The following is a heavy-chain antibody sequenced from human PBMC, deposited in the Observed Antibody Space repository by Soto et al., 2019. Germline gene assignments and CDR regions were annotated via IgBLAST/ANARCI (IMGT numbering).Heavy chain of an antibody. J-gene: IGHJ2*01. CDR2: IYYTGYT. CDR1: GGPISSGSYY. D-gene: IGHD5-18*01. V-gene: IGHV4-39*01. CDR3: ARSAIATHWFFDL. Sequence: SETLSLTCSVSGGPISSGSYYWGWIRQAPGKGLEWLATIYYTGYTYHNPSLKSHVTISVDTSKDQFSLELTSVTAADTALYYCARSAIATHWFFDLWGRGTLVTVSS.